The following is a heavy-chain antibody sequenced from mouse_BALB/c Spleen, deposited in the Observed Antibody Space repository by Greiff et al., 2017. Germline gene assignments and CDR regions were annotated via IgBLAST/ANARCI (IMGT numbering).Heavy chain of an antibody. CDR2: IWAGGST. CDR1: GFSLTSYG. CDR3: ARFGNYEFAY. J-gene: IGHJ3*01. D-gene: IGHD2-1*01. Sequence: VKLMESGPGLVAPSQSLSITCTVSGFSLTSYGVHWVRQPPGKGLEWLGVIWAGGSTNYNSALMSRLSISKDNSKSQVFLKMNSLQTDDTAMYYCARFGNYEFAYWGQGTLVTVSA. V-gene: IGHV2-9*02.